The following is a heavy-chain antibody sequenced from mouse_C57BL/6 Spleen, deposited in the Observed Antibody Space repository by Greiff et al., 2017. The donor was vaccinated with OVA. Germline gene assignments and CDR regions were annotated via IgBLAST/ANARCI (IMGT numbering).Heavy chain of an antibody. D-gene: IGHD1-1*01. V-gene: IGHV1-58*01. CDR1: GYTFTSYG. Sequence: EVQLQESGAELVRPGSSVKMSCKTSGYTFTSYGINWVKQRPGQGLEWIGYIYIGNGYTEYNEKFKGKATLTSDTSSSTAYMQLSSLTSEDSAIYFCARPSYYYGSSYSWYFDVWGTGTTVTVSS. CDR2: IYIGNGYT. CDR3: ARPSYYYGSSYSWYFDV. J-gene: IGHJ1*03.